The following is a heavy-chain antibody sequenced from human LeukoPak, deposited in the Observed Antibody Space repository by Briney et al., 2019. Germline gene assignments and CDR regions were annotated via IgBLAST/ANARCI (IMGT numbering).Heavy chain of an antibody. J-gene: IGHJ6*03. V-gene: IGHV1-2*02. CDR3: ARDPSPFRGGYYYMDV. CDR2: INPNSGGT. Sequence: ASVKVSCKASGYTFTGYYMHWVRQAPGQGLEWMGWINPNSGGTNYAQKFQGRVTMTRDTSISTAYMELSRLRSDDTAVYYCARDPSPFRGGYYYMDVWGKGTTVTFSS. D-gene: IGHD2-15*01. CDR1: GYTFTGYY.